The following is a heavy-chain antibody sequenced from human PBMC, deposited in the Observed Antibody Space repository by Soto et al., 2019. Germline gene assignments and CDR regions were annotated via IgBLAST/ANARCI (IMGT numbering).Heavy chain of an antibody. CDR1: GFLLSTSGVA. J-gene: IGHJ4*02. D-gene: IGHD3-10*01. Sequence: SGPTLVNPTPTLTLTCTFSGFLLSTSGVAVGWIRQPPGKALEWLALIYCDDDKRYSPSLKSRLTITKDTSKNQVVLTMTNMDPMDTATYYCGHSITMATSGYRGQGTLVTVSS. CDR3: GHSITMATSGY. V-gene: IGHV2-5*02. CDR2: IYCDDDK.